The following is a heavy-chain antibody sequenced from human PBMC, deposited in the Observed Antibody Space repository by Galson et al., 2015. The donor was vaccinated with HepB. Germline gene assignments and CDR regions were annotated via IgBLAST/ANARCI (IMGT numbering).Heavy chain of an antibody. CDR3: ARERADFDHYGMDV. D-gene: IGHD3-9*01. CDR1: GFTFSDYY. Sequence: SLRLSCAASGFTFSDYYMSWIRQAPGKGLEWVSYISSSSYTNYADSVKGRFTISRDNAKNSLYLQMNSLRAEDTAVYYCARERADFDHYGMDVWGQGTTVTVSS. J-gene: IGHJ6*02. CDR2: ISSSSYT. V-gene: IGHV3-11*06.